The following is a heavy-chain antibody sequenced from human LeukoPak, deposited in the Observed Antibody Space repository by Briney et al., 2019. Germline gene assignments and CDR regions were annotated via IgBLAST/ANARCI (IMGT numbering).Heavy chain of an antibody. CDR1: GFTFSDYY. J-gene: IGHJ4*02. D-gene: IGHD2-15*01. Sequence: GGSLRLSCAASGFTFSDYYMSWIRQAPGKGLEWVSYISSSSSTIYYADSVKGRFTISRDNAKNSLDLQMNSLRDEDTAVYYCARARASGRSGFDYWGRGTLVTVSS. V-gene: IGHV3-11*04. CDR3: ARARASGRSGFDY. CDR2: ISSSSSTI.